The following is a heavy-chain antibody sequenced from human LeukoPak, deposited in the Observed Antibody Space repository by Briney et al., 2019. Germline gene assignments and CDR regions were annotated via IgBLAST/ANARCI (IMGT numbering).Heavy chain of an antibody. V-gene: IGHV3-30*02. CDR3: ARDLGQYYDTSDNWFDP. CDR1: RFTFSRYG. J-gene: IGHJ5*02. CDR2: IRYDGSNK. D-gene: IGHD3-22*01. Sequence: GGSLRLSCAASRFTFSRYGMHWVRQAPGKGLEWVAFIRYDGSNKYYADSVKGRFTISRDNAKNTLNLQMNSLRAEDTAVYYCARDLGQYYDTSDNWFDPWGQGTLVTVSS.